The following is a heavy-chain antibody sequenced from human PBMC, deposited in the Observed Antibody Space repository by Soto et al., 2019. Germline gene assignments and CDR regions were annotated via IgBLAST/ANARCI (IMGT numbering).Heavy chain of an antibody. CDR2: ISYDGNYE. J-gene: IGHJ4*02. Sequence: QVQLVESGGGVVQPGGSLRLSCAASGFSFSTYTLHWVRQAPGKGLEWVAVISYDGNYEYYADSVKGRFTISRDNSKKTMFLQTNSLRADDTAIYYCVRTSVAATWGYNFDYWGQGARVPVSS. D-gene: IGHD6-19*01. V-gene: IGHV3-30-3*01. CDR1: GFSFSTYT. CDR3: VRTSVAATWGYNFDY.